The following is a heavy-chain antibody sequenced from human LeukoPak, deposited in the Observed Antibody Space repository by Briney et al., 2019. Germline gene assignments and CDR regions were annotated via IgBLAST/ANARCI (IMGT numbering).Heavy chain of an antibody. CDR3: ARLRGGSGSYYKGYYYYMDV. CDR1: GGSFSGYY. Sequence: PSETLSLTCAVYGGSFSGYYWSWIRQPPGKGLEWIGEINHSGSTNYNPSLKSRVTISVDTSKNQFSLKLSSVTAADTAVYYCARLRGGSGSYYKGYYYYMDVWGKGTTVTISS. CDR2: INHSGST. D-gene: IGHD3-10*01. V-gene: IGHV4-34*01. J-gene: IGHJ6*03.